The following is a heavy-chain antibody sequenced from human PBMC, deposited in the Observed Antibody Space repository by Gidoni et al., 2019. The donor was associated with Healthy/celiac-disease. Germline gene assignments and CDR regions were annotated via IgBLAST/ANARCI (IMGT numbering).Heavy chain of an antibody. D-gene: IGHD3-22*01. CDR2: IIPIFGTA. CDR1: GGTFSSYA. CDR3: ARVTFDDSSGYSRPSFYYYYGMDV. Sequence: QVQLVQSGAEVKKPGSSVKVSCKASGGTFSSYAISWVRPAPGQGLEWMGGIIPIFGTANYAQKFQGRVTITADESTSTAYMELSSLRSEDTAVYYCARVTFDDSSGYSRPSFYYYYGMDVWGQGTTVTVSS. V-gene: IGHV1-69*01. J-gene: IGHJ6*02.